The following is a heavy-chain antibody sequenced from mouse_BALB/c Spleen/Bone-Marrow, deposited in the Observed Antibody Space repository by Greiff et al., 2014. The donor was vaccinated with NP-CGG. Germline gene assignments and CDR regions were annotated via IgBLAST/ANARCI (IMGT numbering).Heavy chain of an antibody. J-gene: IGHJ4*01. D-gene: IGHD1-1*01. CDR3: AREGYYYGSSIYYAMDY. CDR1: GYTFTSYW. CDR2: IYPGNGDT. V-gene: IGHV1-87*01. Sequence: LVESGAELARPGASVKLSCKASGYTFTSYWMQWVKQRPGRGLEWIGAIYPGNGDTRYTQKFKGKATLTADKSSSTAYMQFSSLASEDSAVYYCAREGYYYGSSIYYAMDYWGQGTSVTVSS.